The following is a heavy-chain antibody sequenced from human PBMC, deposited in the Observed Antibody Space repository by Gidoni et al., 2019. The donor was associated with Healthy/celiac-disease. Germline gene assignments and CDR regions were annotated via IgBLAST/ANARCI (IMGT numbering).Heavy chain of an antibody. CDR3: ARDRDLGYCSSTSCSDAFDI. D-gene: IGHD2-2*01. CDR1: GFTRSRYA. Sequence: QVQPVESGGGVVQPGRSLSIPCAASGFTRSRYAMHWVRQAPGKGLEWVAFISYDGSNKYYADSVKGRFTISRDNSKNTLYLQMNSLRAEDTAVYYCARDRDLGYCSSTSCSDAFDIWGQGTMVTVSS. J-gene: IGHJ3*02. CDR2: ISYDGSNK. V-gene: IGHV3-30-3*01.